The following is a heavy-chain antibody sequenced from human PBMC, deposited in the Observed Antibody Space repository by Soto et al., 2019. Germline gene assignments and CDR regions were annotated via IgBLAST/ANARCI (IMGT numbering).Heavy chain of an antibody. J-gene: IGHJ4*02. CDR1: GFIFSNYD. D-gene: IGHD2-21*01. CDR2: ISHSGGGA. V-gene: IGHV3-23*04. Sequence: EVHLVESGGGLVQPGGSLRLSCAATGFIFSNYDMGWVRQAPGKGLEWVSAISHSGGGAYDVDSVKGRFTTSRDDSWNTLYLQMTSVRAEDTAIYYCVKCGLNCRPGPGFWGQGTLVTVSP. CDR3: VKCGLNCRPGPGF.